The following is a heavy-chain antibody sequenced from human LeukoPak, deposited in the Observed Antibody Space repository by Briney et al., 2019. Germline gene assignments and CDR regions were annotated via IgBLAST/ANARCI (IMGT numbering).Heavy chain of an antibody. Sequence: PSETLSLTCAVYGGSFSNYYWSWIRQPPGKGLEWIGEINHSGSTNCNPSLKSRVTISVDTSKNQFSLKLSSVTAADTAVYYCARGRVWFGYYMDVWGKGTTVTVSS. D-gene: IGHD3-10*01. J-gene: IGHJ6*03. V-gene: IGHV4-34*01. CDR1: GGSFSNYY. CDR2: INHSGST. CDR3: ARGRVWFGYYMDV.